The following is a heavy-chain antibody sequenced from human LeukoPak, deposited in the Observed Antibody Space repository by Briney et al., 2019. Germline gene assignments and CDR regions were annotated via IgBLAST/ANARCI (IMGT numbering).Heavy chain of an antibody. CDR3: ARGYCSGGSCYSFDY. Sequence: GESLKISCKGSGYSFTSYWISWLRQMPGKVWYWLGRIDPSDSYTNYSPSFQGHVTISADKSISTAYLQWSSLKASDTAMYYCARGYCSGGSCYSFDYWGQGTLVTVSS. J-gene: IGHJ4*02. V-gene: IGHV5-10-1*01. D-gene: IGHD2-15*01. CDR1: GYSFTSYW. CDR2: IDPSDSYT.